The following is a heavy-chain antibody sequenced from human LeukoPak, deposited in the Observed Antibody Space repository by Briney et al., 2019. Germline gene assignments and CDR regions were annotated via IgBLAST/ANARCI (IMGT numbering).Heavy chain of an antibody. J-gene: IGHJ6*03. CDR2: ISTSGST. CDR3: ARDNYYGSGSYYKPYYYYMDV. D-gene: IGHD3-10*01. Sequence: SETLSLTCTVSGGSISSYYWSWIRQPAGKGLEWIGRISTSGSTSYNPSLKSRVTMSVDTSKNQFSLKLSSVTAADTAVYYCARDNYYGSGSYYKPYYYYMDVWGKGTTVTVSS. V-gene: IGHV4-4*07. CDR1: GGSISSYY.